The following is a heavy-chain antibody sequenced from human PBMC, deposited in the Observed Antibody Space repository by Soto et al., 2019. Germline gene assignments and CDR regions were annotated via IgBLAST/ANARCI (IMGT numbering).Heavy chain of an antibody. CDR2: IYYSGST. J-gene: IGHJ4*02. Sequence: SETLSLTCTVSGGSISSSSYYWGWIRQPPGKGLEWIGSIYYSGSTYYNPSLKSRVTISVDTSKNQFSLKLSSVTAADTAVYYCARSEGILAARPPFDYWGQGTLVTVSS. CDR3: ARSEGILAARPPFDY. D-gene: IGHD6-6*01. CDR1: GGSISSSSYY. V-gene: IGHV4-39*01.